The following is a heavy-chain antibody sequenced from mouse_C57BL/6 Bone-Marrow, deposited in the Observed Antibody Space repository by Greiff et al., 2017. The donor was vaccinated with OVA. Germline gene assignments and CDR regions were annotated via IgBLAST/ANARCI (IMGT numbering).Heavy chain of an antibody. CDR1: GYTFTSYW. Sequence: QVQLQQPGAEPVRPGSSVKLSCKASGYTFTSYWMHWVKQRPIQGLEWIGNIDPSDSETHYNQKFKDKATLTVDKSSSTAYMQLSSLTSEDSAVYYCALITTVATGYFDVWGTGTTVTVSS. J-gene: IGHJ1*03. CDR2: IDPSDSET. CDR3: ALITTVATGYFDV. D-gene: IGHD1-1*01. V-gene: IGHV1-52*01.